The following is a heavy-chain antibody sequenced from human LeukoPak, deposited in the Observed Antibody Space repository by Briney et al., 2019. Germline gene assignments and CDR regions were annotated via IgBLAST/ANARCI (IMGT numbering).Heavy chain of an antibody. CDR1: SGSISTYY. V-gene: IGHV4-59*08. Sequence: SETLSLTCTVSSGSISTYYWSWIRQSPGKGLEWMGYIFHSGSTTYNPSLSSRLTISVDTSKNQFSLELRSVTAADTAVYYCAGHHPRNTVDFWGQGTLVTVSS. J-gene: IGHJ4*02. D-gene: IGHD2/OR15-2a*01. CDR2: IFHSGST. CDR3: AGHHPRNTVDF.